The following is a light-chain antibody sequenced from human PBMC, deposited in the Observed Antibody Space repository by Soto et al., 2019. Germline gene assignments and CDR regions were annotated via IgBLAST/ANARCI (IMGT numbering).Light chain of an antibody. V-gene: IGLV1-47*01. J-gene: IGLJ1*01. CDR2: RNN. Sequence: QSVLTQPPSASGTPGQRVTISCSGSSSNIGSNYVYWYQQLPGTAPKLLIYRNNQRPSGVPDRFSGSKSGTSASLAISGLRSEDDADYYCAAWDDSLRGVFGTGTKLTVL. CDR1: SSNIGSNY. CDR3: AAWDDSLRGV.